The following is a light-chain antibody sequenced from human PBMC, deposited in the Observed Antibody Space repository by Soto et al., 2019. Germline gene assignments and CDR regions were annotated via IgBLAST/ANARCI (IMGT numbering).Light chain of an antibody. Sequence: EIVLTQSPATLSLSPGERATLSCRASQSVSSYLAWYQQKPGQAPRLLIYDASNRATGIPARFSVSGSGKDFTLTISSLEPEDFAVYYCQQRSNGITFGPGTKVDIK. V-gene: IGKV3-11*01. J-gene: IGKJ3*01. CDR1: QSVSSY. CDR2: DAS. CDR3: QQRSNGIT.